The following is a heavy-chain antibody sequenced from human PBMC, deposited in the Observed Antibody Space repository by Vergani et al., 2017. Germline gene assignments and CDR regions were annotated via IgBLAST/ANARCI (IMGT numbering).Heavy chain of an antibody. CDR3: ARDVEMATIGGAFDI. CDR2: IIPIFGTA. V-gene: IGHV1-69*01. D-gene: IGHD5-24*01. CDR1: GGPLSSYA. Sequence: QVQLVQSGAEVKTPGSSVKVSCKASGGPLSSYAISWVRQAPGQGLEWMGGIIPIFGTANYAQKFQGRVTISADESTSTAYMELSSLRSEDTAVYYCARDVEMATIGGAFDIWGQGTMVTVSS. J-gene: IGHJ3*02.